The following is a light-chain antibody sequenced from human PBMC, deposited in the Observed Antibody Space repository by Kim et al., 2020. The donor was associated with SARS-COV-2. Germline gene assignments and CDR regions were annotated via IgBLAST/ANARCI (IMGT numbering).Light chain of an antibody. J-gene: IGKJ4*01. CDR2: DAS. CDR1: QSVGSQ. CDR3: QQFNDWLT. Sequence: EIVLTQSPATLSLSPGERATLSCRASQSVGSQLAWYQQKSGQAPRLLIFDASNRATDIPARFSGSGSGTDFNLTISSLESEDLGIYYCQQFNDWLTFGGGTKVEI. V-gene: IGKV3-11*01.